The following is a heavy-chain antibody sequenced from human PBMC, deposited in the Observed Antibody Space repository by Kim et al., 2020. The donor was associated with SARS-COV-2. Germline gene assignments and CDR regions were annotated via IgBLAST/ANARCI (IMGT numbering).Heavy chain of an antibody. CDR1: GYTFTSYD. V-gene: IGHV1-8*02. Sequence: ASVKVSCKASGYTFTSYDINWVRQATGQGLEWMGWMNPNSGNTGYAQKFQGRVTMTRNTSISTAYMEMSSLRSEDTAVYYCARGKIITIVGGVITLWWFDPWGQGTLVTVSS. CDR3: ARGKIITIVGGVITLWWFDP. D-gene: IGHD3-3*01. CDR2: MNPNSGNT. J-gene: IGHJ5*02.